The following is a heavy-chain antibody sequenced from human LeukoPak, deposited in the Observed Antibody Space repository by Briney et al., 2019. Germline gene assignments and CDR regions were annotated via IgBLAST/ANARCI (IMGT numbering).Heavy chain of an antibody. D-gene: IGHD4-17*01. CDR1: GGSISSYY. CDR2: IYYSGSA. J-gene: IGHJ2*01. V-gene: IGHV4-59*08. CDR3: ARLTPDYGDWYFDL. Sequence: SETLSLTCTDSGGSISSYYWSWIRQPPGKGLEWFEYIYYSGSANYNPSLKSRVTISVDTSKNQFSLKLSSVTAADTAVYYCARLTPDYGDWYFDLWGRGTLVTVSS.